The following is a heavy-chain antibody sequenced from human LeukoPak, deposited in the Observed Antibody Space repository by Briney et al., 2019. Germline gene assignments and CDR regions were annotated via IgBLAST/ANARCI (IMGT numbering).Heavy chain of an antibody. Sequence: SETLSLTCTVSGGSISSSSYYWGWIRQPPGKGLEWIGSIYYSGSTYYNPSLKSRVTISVDTSKNQFSLKLSSVTAADTAVYYCARHFSLQFGVDFNWFDPWGQGTLVTVSS. V-gene: IGHV4-39*01. J-gene: IGHJ5*02. D-gene: IGHD3-3*01. CDR2: IYYSGST. CDR3: ARHFSLQFGVDFNWFDP. CDR1: GGSISSSSYY.